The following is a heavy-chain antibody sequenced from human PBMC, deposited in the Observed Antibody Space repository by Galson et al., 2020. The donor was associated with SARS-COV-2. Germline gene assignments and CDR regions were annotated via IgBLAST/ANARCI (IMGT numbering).Heavy chain of an antibody. CDR3: ARGPGLVIKKDFDY. CDR1: GFTFSSYS. CDR2: ISSSSSYI. Sequence: GGSLRLSCAASGFTFSSYSMNWVRQAPGKGLEWVSSISSSSSYIYYADSVKGRFTISRDNAKNSLYLQMNSLRAEDTAVYYCARGPGLVIKKDFDYWGQGTLVTVSS. V-gene: IGHV3-21*01. J-gene: IGHJ4*02. D-gene: IGHD3-9*01.